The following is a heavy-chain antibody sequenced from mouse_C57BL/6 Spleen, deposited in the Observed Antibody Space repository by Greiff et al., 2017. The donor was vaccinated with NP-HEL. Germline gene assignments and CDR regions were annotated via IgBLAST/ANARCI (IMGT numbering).Heavy chain of an antibody. CDR3: AREGDTWYFDV. CDR1: GYTFTSYW. V-gene: IGHV1-72*01. J-gene: IGHJ1*03. CDR2: IDPNSGGT. Sequence: QVQLQQPGAELVKPGASVKLSCKASGYTFTSYWMHWVKQRPGRGLEWMGRIDPNSGGTKYNEKFKSKATLTVDKPSSTAYMQLSSLTSEDSAVYYCAREGDTWYFDVWGTGTTVTVSS.